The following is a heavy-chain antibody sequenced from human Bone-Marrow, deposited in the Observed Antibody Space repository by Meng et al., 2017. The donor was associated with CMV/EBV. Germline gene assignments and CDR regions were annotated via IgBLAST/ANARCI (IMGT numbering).Heavy chain of an antibody. Sequence: GGSLRLSCAASGFTFSSYGIHWVRQAPGKGLEWVSFIQYNGNSKYYADSVKGRFTISRDNSKSTLYLQMDSLRSEDTAVYYCARDHGRALAEYLLHWGQGTLVTVSS. D-gene: IGHD2-15*01. CDR3: ARDHGRALAEYLLH. CDR2: IQYNGNSK. CDR1: GFTFSSYG. V-gene: IGHV3-30*02. J-gene: IGHJ1*01.